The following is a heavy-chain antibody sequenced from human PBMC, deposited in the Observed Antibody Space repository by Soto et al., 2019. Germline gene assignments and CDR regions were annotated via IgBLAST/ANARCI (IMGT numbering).Heavy chain of an antibody. J-gene: IGHJ5*02. D-gene: IGHD1-7*01. CDR1: GFTFYNYA. V-gene: IGHV3-23*01. Sequence: GGSLRLSCAASGFTFYNYAMNWVRQAPGKGLEWVSIIWSAGLTYYADSVRGRFTISRDISKNILFLQMNNLRAEDSAIYYCARELPPDLWGQGTLVTVSS. CDR2: IWSAGLT. CDR3: ARELPPDL.